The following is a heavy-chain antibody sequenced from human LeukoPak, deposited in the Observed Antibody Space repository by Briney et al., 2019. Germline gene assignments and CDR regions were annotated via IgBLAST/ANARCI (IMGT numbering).Heavy chain of an antibody. J-gene: IGHJ4*01. CDR2: IGISSGDT. CDR1: GFNFIDYS. V-gene: IGHV3-21*05. Sequence: GGSLRLSCAASGFNFIDYSMNWVRQAPGKGLEWISYIGISSGDTKYADSVKGRFTISRDKARNSLYLQMNSLRVEDTAVYYCARDHRYAFDNWGHGTLVTVSS. D-gene: IGHD5-12*01. CDR3: ARDHRYAFDN.